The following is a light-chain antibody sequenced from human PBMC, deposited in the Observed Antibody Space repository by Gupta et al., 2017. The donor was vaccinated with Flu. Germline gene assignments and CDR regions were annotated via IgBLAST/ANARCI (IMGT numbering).Light chain of an antibody. V-gene: IGLV2-11*01. CDR3: CSYAGTFTFV. CDR1: DVGNYDY. J-gene: IGLJ2*01. CDR2: GVT. Sequence: DVGNYDYVSWYKQHPVKAPKLMIYGVTERPSGVPERFSGYKSGKTASLTISGLQAEDEASYYCCSYAGTFTFVFGGGTKLTVL.